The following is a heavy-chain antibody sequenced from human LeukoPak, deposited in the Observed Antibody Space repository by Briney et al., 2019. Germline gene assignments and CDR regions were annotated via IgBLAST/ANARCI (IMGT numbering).Heavy chain of an antibody. V-gene: IGHV3-30*02. J-gene: IGHJ3*02. CDR3: AKGIAVAVRGAFDI. CDR2: IRYDGSNK. CDR1: GFTFSSYG. D-gene: IGHD6-19*01. Sequence: GGSLRLSCAASGFTFSSYGMHWVRQAPGKGLEWVAFIRYDGSNKYYADSVKGRFTISRDNSKNTLYLQMNSLRAEDTAVYYCAKGIAVAVRGAFDIWGQGTVVTVSS.